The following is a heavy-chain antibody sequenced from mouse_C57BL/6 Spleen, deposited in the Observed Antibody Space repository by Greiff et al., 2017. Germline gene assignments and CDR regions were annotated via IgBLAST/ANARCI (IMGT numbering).Heavy chain of an antibody. D-gene: IGHD1-1*01. CDR2: INPNNGGT. CDR3: ARQHYYGSSYGGWFAY. CDR1: GYTFTDYN. Sequence: EVKLQESGPELVKPGASVKIPCKASGYTFTDYNMDWVKQSHGKSLEWIGDINPNNGGTIYNQKFKGKATLTVDKSSSTAYMELRSLTSEDTAVYYCARQHYYGSSYGGWFAYWGQGTLVTVSA. J-gene: IGHJ3*01. V-gene: IGHV1-18*01.